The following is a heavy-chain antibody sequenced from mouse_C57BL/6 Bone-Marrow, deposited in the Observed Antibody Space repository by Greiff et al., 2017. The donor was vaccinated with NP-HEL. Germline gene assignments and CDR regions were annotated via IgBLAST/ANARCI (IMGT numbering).Heavy chain of an antibody. J-gene: IGHJ1*03. V-gene: IGHV2-5*01. D-gene: IGHD1-1*01. CDR3: AKIPGSSYWYFDV. CDR2: IWRGGST. CDR1: GFSLTSYG. Sequence: VQRVESGPGLVQPSQSLSITCTVSGFSLTSYGVHWVRQSPGKGLEWLGVIWRGGSTDYNAAFMSRLSITKDNSKSQVFFKMNSLQADDTAIYYCAKIPGSSYWYFDVWGTGTTVTVSS.